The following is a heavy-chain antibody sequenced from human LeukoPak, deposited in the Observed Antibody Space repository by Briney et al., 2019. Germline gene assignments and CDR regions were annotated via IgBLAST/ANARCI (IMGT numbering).Heavy chain of an antibody. CDR3: ARSLRLANYYYYMDV. J-gene: IGHJ6*03. Sequence: PSETLSLTCAGSGGSISSGNYYWNWIRQPAGKGLEWIGRIYPSGSTNYNPSLESRVTMSVDPSKNQFSLKLSSVTAADTALYYCARSLRLANYYYYMDVWGKGTTVTVSS. CDR1: GGSISSGNYY. CDR2: IYPSGST. V-gene: IGHV4-61*02.